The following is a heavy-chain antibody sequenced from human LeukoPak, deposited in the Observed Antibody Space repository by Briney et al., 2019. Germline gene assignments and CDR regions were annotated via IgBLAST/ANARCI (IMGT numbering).Heavy chain of an antibody. Sequence: GGSLRLSCAASGFTFSSYAMSWVRQAPGKGLEWVSAISGSGGSTYYADSVKGRFTISRDNSKNTLYLQMNSLRAEDTAVYYCAKGLTYSGSYSHEPIFDYWGQGTLVTVSS. CDR2: ISGSGGST. CDR3: AKGLTYSGSYSHEPIFDY. CDR1: GFTFSSYA. V-gene: IGHV3-23*01. D-gene: IGHD1-26*01. J-gene: IGHJ4*02.